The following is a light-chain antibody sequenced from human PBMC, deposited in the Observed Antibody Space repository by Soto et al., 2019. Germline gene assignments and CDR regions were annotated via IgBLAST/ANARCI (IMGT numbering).Light chain of an antibody. CDR1: QSVSSSY. J-gene: IGKJ1*01. V-gene: IGKV3-20*01. CDR3: QQYGSSPPAWT. CDR2: GAS. Sequence: EIVLTQSPGTLSLSPGERATLSCRASQSVSSSYLAWYQQKPGQAPRLLISGASRRATGIPDRFSGSGSGTDFTLTISRLEPEDLAVYYCQQYGSSPPAWTFGRGTKVEIK.